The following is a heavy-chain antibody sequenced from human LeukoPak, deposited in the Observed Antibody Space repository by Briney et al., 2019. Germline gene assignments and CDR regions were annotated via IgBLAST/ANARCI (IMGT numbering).Heavy chain of an antibody. CDR2: INHSGST. Sequence: PSETLSLTCAVYGGSFCGYYWSWLREPPGKGVEWIGEINHSGSTNYNPSLKSRVTISVDTSKNQFSLKLSSVTAADTAVYYCARALSMVRGITFDAFDLWGQGTMVTVSS. V-gene: IGHV4-34*01. CDR1: GGSFCGYY. CDR3: ARALSMVRGITFDAFDL. J-gene: IGHJ3*01. D-gene: IGHD3-10*01.